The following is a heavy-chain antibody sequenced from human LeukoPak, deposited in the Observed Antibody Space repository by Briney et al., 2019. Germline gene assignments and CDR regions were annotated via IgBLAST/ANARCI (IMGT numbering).Heavy chain of an antibody. V-gene: IGHV3-30*18. Sequence: GGSLRLSCAASEFTFSTYGMHWVRHAPGKGLEWVAVISYDGSYKFYADSVKGRFTISRDNSKSTLYLQMNSLRAEDTAVYYCAKDRYSGLNTIDYWGQGTLVTVSS. CDR2: ISYDGSYK. CDR1: EFTFSTYG. D-gene: IGHD6-13*01. CDR3: AKDRYSGLNTIDY. J-gene: IGHJ4*02.